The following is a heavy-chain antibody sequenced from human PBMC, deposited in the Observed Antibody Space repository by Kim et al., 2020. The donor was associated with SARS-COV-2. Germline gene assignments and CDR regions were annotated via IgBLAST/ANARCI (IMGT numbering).Heavy chain of an antibody. CDR3: AKEDSGSYLSNFDY. CDR2: ISYDGSNK. CDR1: GFTFSSYG. Sequence: GGSLRLSCAASGFTFSSYGMHWVRQAPGKGLEWVAVISYDGSNKYYADSVKGRFTISRDNSKNTLYLQMNSLRAEDTAVYYCAKEDSGSYLSNFDYWGQG. D-gene: IGHD1-26*01. J-gene: IGHJ4*02. V-gene: IGHV3-30*18.